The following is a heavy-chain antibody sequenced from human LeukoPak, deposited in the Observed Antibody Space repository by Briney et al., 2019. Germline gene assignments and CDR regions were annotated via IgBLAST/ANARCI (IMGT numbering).Heavy chain of an antibody. J-gene: IGHJ3*02. CDR1: GGSFSGYY. CDR3: ARGLTNAFDI. CDR2: INHSGST. V-gene: IGHV4-34*01. Sequence: SETLSLTCAVYGGSFSGYYWSWIRQPPGKGLEWIGEINHSGSTNYNPSLKSRVTISVDTSKNQFSLKLSSVTAADTAVYYCARGLTNAFDIWGQGTMVTVSS.